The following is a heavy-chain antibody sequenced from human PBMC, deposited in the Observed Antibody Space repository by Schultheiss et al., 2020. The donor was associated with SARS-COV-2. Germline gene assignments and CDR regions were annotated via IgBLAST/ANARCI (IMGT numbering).Heavy chain of an antibody. CDR1: GFTFDDYA. Sequence: GGSLRLSCAASGFTFDDYAMHWVRQAPGKGLEWVSGISWNSGSIGYADSVKGRFTISRDNAKNSLYLQMNSLRAEDTAVYYCARDRDCSSTSCSDAFDIWGQGTMVTVSS. CDR2: ISWNSGSI. CDR3: ARDRDCSSTSCSDAFDI. V-gene: IGHV3-9*01. D-gene: IGHD2-2*01. J-gene: IGHJ3*02.